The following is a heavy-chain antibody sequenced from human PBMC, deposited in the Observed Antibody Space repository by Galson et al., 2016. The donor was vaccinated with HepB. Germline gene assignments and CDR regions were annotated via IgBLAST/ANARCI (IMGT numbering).Heavy chain of an antibody. J-gene: IGHJ4*02. D-gene: IGHD1-1*01. CDR3: AKEKMARRIFDH. Sequence: SLRLSCAASGFVFSNFGLRWVRQAPGKGLEWVSSISTRRTTYYPDSVQGRFTISRDNSNNSLYLQMNGLRAEDTAVYDCAKEKMARRIFDHWGQGTLLTVSS. CDR2: ISTRRTT. V-gene: IGHV3-23*01. CDR1: GFVFSNFG.